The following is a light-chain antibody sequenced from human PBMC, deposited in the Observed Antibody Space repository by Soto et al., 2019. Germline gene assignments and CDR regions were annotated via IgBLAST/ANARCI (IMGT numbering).Light chain of an antibody. CDR3: QQYYSYPPAVT. Sequence: AIRMTQSPSSFSASTGDRVTITCRASQGISSYLAWYQQKPGKAPKLLIYAASTLQSGVPSRFSGSGSGTYFTLTISCLQSEDFATYYCQQYYSYPPAVTFGGGTKVEIK. CDR1: QGISSY. V-gene: IGKV1-8*01. CDR2: AAS. J-gene: IGKJ4*01.